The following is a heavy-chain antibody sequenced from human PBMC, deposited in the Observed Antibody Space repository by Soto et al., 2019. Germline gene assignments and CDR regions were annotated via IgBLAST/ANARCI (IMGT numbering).Heavy chain of an antibody. Sequence: SETLSLTCTVSGGSISSYYWSWIRQPPGKGLEWIGYIYYSGSTNHNPSLKSRVTISVDTSKNQFSLKLSSVTAADTAVYYCASTRTAIDNWFDPWGQGTLVTVS. CDR2: IYYSGST. D-gene: IGHD5-18*01. J-gene: IGHJ5*02. V-gene: IGHV4-59*01. CDR3: ASTRTAIDNWFDP. CDR1: GGSISSYY.